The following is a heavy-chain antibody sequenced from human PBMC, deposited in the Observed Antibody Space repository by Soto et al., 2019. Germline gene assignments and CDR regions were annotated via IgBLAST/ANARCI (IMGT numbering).Heavy chain of an antibody. J-gene: IGHJ4*02. Sequence: SETLSLTCAVYGGSFSGYYWSWIRQPPGKGLEWIVEINHSGSTNYNPSLKSRVTISVDTSKNQFSLKLSSVTAADTAVYYCARRGSPTTVTTISVDYWGQGTLVTVSS. CDR2: INHSGST. CDR3: ARRGSPTTVTTISVDY. CDR1: GGSFSGYY. D-gene: IGHD4-17*01. V-gene: IGHV4-34*01.